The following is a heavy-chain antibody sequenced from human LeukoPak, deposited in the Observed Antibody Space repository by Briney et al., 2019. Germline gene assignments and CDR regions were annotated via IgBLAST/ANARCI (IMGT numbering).Heavy chain of an antibody. CDR2: INHSGST. V-gene: IGHV4-34*01. CDR1: GGSFSGYY. D-gene: IGHD6-13*01. CDR3: ARAPRSGIAAAGHSNWFDP. Sequence: SETLSLTCAVYGGSFSGYYRSWIRQPPGKGLEWIGEINHSGSTNYNPSLKSRVTISVDTSKNQFSLKLSSVTAADTAVYYCARAPRSGIAAAGHSNWFDPWGQGTLVTVSS. J-gene: IGHJ5*02.